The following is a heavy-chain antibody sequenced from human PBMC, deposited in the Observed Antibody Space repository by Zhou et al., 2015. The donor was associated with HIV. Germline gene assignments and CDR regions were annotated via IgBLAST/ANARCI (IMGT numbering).Heavy chain of an antibody. V-gene: IGHV3-48*01. CDR3: AFLRFVQWSTTDY. D-gene: IGHD3-3*01. J-gene: IGHJ4*02. CDR1: GINFNNYG. Sequence: DVQVVESGGGLVQPGGSLRLSCAASGINFNNYGVNWVRQAPGKGLEWLSYISSSSTIYVADSVKGRFTTSRDDVKNSLSLQMNSLGAEDTGIYYCAFLRFVQWSTTDYWGQGILVTVSS. CDR2: ISSSSTI.